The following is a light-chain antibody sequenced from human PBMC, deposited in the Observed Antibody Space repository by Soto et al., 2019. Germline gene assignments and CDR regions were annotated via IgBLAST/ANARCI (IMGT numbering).Light chain of an antibody. CDR1: QSISIN. CDR2: GAS. J-gene: IGKJ2*01. CDR3: QHYHNFPRT. V-gene: IGKV3D-15*01. Sequence: EIVMTQSPATLSVSPGERATLSCRAGQSISINLAWYQRKPGQAPRLLIYGASSRATGIPARFSGSGSGTDFTLAIANLQPEDFGLYYCQHYHNFPRTFGQGTKVDIK.